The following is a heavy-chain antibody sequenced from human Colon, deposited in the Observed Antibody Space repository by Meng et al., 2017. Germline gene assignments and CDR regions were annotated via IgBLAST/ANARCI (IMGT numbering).Heavy chain of an antibody. D-gene: IGHD6-19*01. V-gene: IGHV1-46*01. J-gene: IGHJ4*02. CDR2: FSPDGGTT. CDR1: GYTFTSHY. Sequence: ASVKVSCKASGYTFTSHYMHWLRQAPGQGLEWMGFFSPDGGTTGSAQRFQGRVTVTRDTSTSTLYMEVSSLRSEDTAVYYCAREAPVAAKNFDYWGQGTLVTVSS. CDR3: AREAPVAAKNFDY.